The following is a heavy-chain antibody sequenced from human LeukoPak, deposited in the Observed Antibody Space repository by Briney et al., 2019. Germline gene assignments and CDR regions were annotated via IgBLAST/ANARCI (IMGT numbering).Heavy chain of an antibody. J-gene: IGHJ4*02. D-gene: IGHD2-15*01. Sequence: SETLSLTCTVSGVSISSGGYYWSWIRQHPGKGLEWIGYIYYSGSTYYNPSLKSRVTISVDTSKNQFSLKLSSVTAADTAVYYCARQGCSGGSCYSEFYFDYWGQGTLVTVSS. CDR3: ARQGCSGGSCYSEFYFDY. V-gene: IGHV4-31*03. CDR1: GVSISSGGYY. CDR2: IYYSGST.